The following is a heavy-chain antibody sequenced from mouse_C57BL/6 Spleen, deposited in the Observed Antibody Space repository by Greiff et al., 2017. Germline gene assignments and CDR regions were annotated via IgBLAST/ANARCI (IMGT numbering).Heavy chain of an antibody. D-gene: IGHD1-1*01. J-gene: IGHJ4*01. CDR2: IYPRSGNT. CDR3: AIKVDYYDSSYPDYYAMDY. V-gene: IGHV1-81*01. CDR1: GYTFTSYG. Sequence: QVQLQQSGAELARPGASVKLSCTASGYTFTSYGISWVKQRTGQGLEWIGEIYPRSGNTYYNEKFKGKATLTADKSSSTAYMELRSLTSEDSAVYFCAIKVDYYDSSYPDYYAMDYWGQGTSVTVST.